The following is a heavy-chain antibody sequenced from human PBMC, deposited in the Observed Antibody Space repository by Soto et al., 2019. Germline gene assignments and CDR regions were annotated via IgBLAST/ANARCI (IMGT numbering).Heavy chain of an antibody. V-gene: IGHV3-23*01. J-gene: IGHJ6*01. CDR3: AKIKAGYGSYCSYGTDV. Sequence: LRLSCAASGFTFSSYAMSWVRHASGKGLEWVSAISGSGGSTYYADSVKGRFTISRDNSKNTLYLQMNSLRAEDTAVYYCAKIKAGYGSYCSYGTDVWGQGTTVTVSS. CDR1: GFTFSSYA. D-gene: IGHD5-12*01. CDR2: ISGSGGST.